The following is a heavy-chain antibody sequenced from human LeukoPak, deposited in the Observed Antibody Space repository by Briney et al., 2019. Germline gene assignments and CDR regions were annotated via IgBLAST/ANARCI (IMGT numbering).Heavy chain of an antibody. D-gene: IGHD5-24*01. Sequence: SETLSLTCTVSGGSISSYYWSWIRQPPGKGLEWIGYIYYSGGTNYNPSLKSRVTISVDTSKNQFSLKLSSVTAADTAVYYCARAGRDGYCDYWGQGTLVTVSS. J-gene: IGHJ4*02. CDR3: ARAGRDGYCDY. CDR2: IYYSGGT. V-gene: IGHV4-59*01. CDR1: GGSISSYY.